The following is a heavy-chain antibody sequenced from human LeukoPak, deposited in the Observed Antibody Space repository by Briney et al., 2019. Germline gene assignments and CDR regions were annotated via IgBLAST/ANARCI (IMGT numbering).Heavy chain of an antibody. Sequence: PGGSLRLSLAASGFTFSSYAMHWVRQAPGKGLEWVAIIWYDGSNKYYADSVKGRFTISRDNSKNMLYLQMNSLRAEVAAVYYRARVGAGDDFSSFYFDCWGQGTLVTVSS. V-gene: IGHV3-33*08. CDR2: IWYDGSNK. D-gene: IGHD3-3*01. CDR3: ARVGAGDDFSSFYFDC. CDR1: GFTFSSYA. J-gene: IGHJ4*02.